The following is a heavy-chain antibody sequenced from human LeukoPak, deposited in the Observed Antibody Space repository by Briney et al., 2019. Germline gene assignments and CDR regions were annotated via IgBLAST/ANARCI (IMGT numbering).Heavy chain of an antibody. J-gene: IGHJ4*02. CDR3: AGGTYPSFYYFDY. D-gene: IGHD1-26*01. V-gene: IGHV3-23*01. CDR1: GFTFSNYA. CDR2: ISGSGGST. Sequence: GGSLRPSCAASGFTFSNYAMSWVRQAPGKGLEWVSAISGSGGSTYYADSVKGRFTISRDNSKNTLYLQMNSLRAEDTAVYYCAGGTYPSFYYFDYWGQGTLVTVSS.